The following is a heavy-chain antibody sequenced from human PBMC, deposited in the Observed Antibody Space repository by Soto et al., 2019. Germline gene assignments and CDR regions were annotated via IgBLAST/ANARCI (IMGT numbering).Heavy chain of an antibody. V-gene: IGHV3-11*06. CDR3: ARSSVLGRYSDFWSGYYF. CDR2: ISSSSRYT. J-gene: IGHJ4*02. Sequence: GGSLRLSCAASGFTFSDYYMSWIRQAPGKGLEWISYISSSSRYTNYADSVKGRFTISRDNAKKSLYLQMNSLRAEDTAVYYCARSSVLGRYSDFWSGYYFWGQGXLVTVSS. D-gene: IGHD3-3*01. CDR1: GFTFSDYY.